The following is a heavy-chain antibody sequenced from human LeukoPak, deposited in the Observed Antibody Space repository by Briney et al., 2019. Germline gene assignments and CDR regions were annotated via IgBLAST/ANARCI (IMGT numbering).Heavy chain of an antibody. Sequence: GESLKISCKGSGYSFTSYWIGWVRQMPGKGLEWMGVVFPGDSDTSYSPSFQGQVTISVDKSISTAYLKWSSLKASDTAMYYCARSRRSPYYSDSSGYRDAFDIWGQGTKVTVSS. CDR1: GYSFTSYW. V-gene: IGHV5-51*01. D-gene: IGHD3-22*01. CDR2: VFPGDSDT. J-gene: IGHJ3*02. CDR3: ARSRRSPYYSDSSGYRDAFDI.